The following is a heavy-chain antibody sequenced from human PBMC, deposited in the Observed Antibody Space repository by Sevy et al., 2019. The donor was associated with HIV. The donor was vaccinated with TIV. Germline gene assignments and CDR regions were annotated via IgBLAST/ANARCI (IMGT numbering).Heavy chain of an antibody. CDR2: LKHKAYGGTL. Sequence: GGSLRLSCTGSGFTFGDYAMSWVRQAPGKGLEWVAFLKHKAYGGTLDYAASLKGRFSISRDDSKSIAHLQMNDLKTEDTAIYYYTRWKGAQSIFDYWGQGALVTVSS. D-gene: IGHD1-1*01. V-gene: IGHV3-49*04. CDR1: GFTFGDYA. J-gene: IGHJ4*02. CDR3: TRWKGAQSIFDY.